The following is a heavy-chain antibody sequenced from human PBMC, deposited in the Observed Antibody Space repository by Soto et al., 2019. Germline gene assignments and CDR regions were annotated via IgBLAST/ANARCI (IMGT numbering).Heavy chain of an antibody. CDR1: GYTFTSYY. Sequence: QVQLVQSGAEVKKPGVSVKVSCKESGYTFTSYYMHWVRQAPGQGLEWMGIINPSGGSTSYGQKCQGRVTVTRDTSESAVEMELSSLRSEDTAVYSCARDRLSDCGGKGDYYGMDVWGQGTTVTVSS. J-gene: IGHJ6*01. V-gene: IGHV1-46*01. D-gene: IGHD4-17*01. CDR3: ARDRLSDCGGKGDYYGMDV. CDR2: INPSGGST.